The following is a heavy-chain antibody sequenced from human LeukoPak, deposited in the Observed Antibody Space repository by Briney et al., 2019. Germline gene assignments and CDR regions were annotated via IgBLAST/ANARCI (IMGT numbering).Heavy chain of an antibody. CDR3: ARHPVLRRYFDWLPYYFDY. V-gene: IGHV4-59*08. CDR2: IYYSGST. Sequence: SETLSLTCTVSGGSISSYYWSWIRQPPGKGLEWIGYIYYSGSTYYNPSLKSRVTISVDTSKNQFSLKLSSVTAADTAVYYCARHPVLRRYFDWLPYYFDYWGQGTLVTVSS. D-gene: IGHD3-9*01. J-gene: IGHJ4*02. CDR1: GGSISSYY.